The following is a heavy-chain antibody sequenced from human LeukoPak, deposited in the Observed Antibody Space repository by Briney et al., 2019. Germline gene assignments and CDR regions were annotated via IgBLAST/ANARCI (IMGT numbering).Heavy chain of an antibody. CDR2: IYYSGST. D-gene: IGHD2-15*01. CDR3: ARDIGELGYCSGGSCPGAFDI. J-gene: IGHJ3*02. V-gene: IGHV4-59*01. CDR1: GGSISSYY. Sequence: SETLSLTCTVSGGSISSYYWSWIRQPPGKGLEWIGYIYYSGSTNYNPSLKSRVTISVDTSKNQFSLKLSSVTAADTAVYYCARDIGELGYCSGGSCPGAFDIWGQGTMVTVSS.